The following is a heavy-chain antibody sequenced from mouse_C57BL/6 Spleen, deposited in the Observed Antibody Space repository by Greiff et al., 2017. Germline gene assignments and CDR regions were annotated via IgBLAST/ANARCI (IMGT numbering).Heavy chain of an antibody. CDR3: TTITTVVAPFDY. J-gene: IGHJ2*01. Sequence: VQLQQSGAELVRPGASVKLSCTASGFNIKDYYMHWVKQRPEQGLEWIGRIDPEDGDTEYAPKFQGKATMTADTSSNTAYLQLSSLTSADTAVYYCTTITTVVAPFDYWGQGTTLTVSS. V-gene: IGHV14-1*01. CDR1: GFNIKDYY. D-gene: IGHD1-1*01. CDR2: IDPEDGDT.